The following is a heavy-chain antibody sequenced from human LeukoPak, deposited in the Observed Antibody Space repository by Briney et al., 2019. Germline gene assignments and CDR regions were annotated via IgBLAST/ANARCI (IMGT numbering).Heavy chain of an antibody. CDR2: IIPIFGTA. V-gene: IGHV1-69*05. J-gene: IGHJ4*02. Sequence: SVKVSCKASGGTFSSYAISWVRQAPGQGLEWMGGIIPIFGTANYAQKFQGRVTITTDESTSTAYMELSSLRSEDTAVYYCAKDSDYYDFWSGYYTADYWGQGTLVTVSS. CDR1: GGTFSSYA. CDR3: AKDSDYYDFWSGYYTADY. D-gene: IGHD3-3*01.